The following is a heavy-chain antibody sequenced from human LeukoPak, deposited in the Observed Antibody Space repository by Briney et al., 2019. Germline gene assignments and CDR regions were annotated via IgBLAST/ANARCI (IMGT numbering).Heavy chain of an antibody. Sequence: SETLSLTCTVSGGPISSYYWSWIRQPPGKGLEWIGYIYYSGSTNYNPSLKSRVTISVDTSKNQFSLKLSSVTAADTAVYYCARQSSGWYYFDYWGQGTLVTVSS. CDR2: IYYSGST. J-gene: IGHJ4*02. V-gene: IGHV4-59*08. CDR3: ARQSSGWYYFDY. D-gene: IGHD6-19*01. CDR1: GGPISSYY.